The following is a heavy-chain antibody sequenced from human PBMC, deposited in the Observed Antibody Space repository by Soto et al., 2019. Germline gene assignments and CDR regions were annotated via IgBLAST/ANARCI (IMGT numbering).Heavy chain of an antibody. CDR1: GFTFSDYY. Sequence: QVQLVESGGGFVKPGGSLRLSCAASGFTFSDYYMGWVRQAPGKGLEWISYITSTGSTIYYADSVKGRFTISRDNAKDSLYLQMNSLRAADTAVYYCASQVTVAQNWGQGTLVTVSS. CDR3: ASQVTVAQN. CDR2: ITSTGSTI. V-gene: IGHV3-11*01. D-gene: IGHD4-17*01. J-gene: IGHJ4*02.